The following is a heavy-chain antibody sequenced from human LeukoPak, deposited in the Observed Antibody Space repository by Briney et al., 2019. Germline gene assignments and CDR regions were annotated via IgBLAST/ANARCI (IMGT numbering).Heavy chain of an antibody. Sequence: ASVKVSCKASGYTFTSYAMNWVRQATGQGLEWMGWINTNTGNPTYAQGFTGRFVFSLDTSVSTAYLQISSLKAEDTAVYYCARVDYDFWSGYYTTPDYWGQGTLVTVSS. CDR3: ARVDYDFWSGYYTTPDY. J-gene: IGHJ4*02. D-gene: IGHD3-3*01. CDR2: INTNTGNP. CDR1: GYTFTSYA. V-gene: IGHV7-4-1*02.